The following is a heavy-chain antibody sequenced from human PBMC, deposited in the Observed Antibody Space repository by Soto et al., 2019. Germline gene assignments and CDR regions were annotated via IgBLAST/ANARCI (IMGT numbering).Heavy chain of an antibody. Sequence: GGSLRLSCAASGFTFSSYGMHWVRQAPGKRLEWVAVISYDGSNKYYADSVKGRFTISRDNSKKTLYLQLNSLRAEDTAVYYCAKEDTTGFSAYYFDYWGQGTQVTVSS. J-gene: IGHJ4*02. CDR2: ISYDGSNK. CDR3: AKEDTTGFSAYYFDY. CDR1: GFTFSSYG. D-gene: IGHD3-22*01. V-gene: IGHV3-30*18.